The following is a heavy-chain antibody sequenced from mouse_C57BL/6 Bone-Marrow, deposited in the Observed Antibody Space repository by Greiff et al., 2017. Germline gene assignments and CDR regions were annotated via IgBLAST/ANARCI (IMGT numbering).Heavy chain of an antibody. CDR3: ARRSGYHRDYYYAMDY. CDR1: GYTFTDYN. J-gene: IGHJ4*01. V-gene: IGHV1-18*01. D-gene: IGHD3-2*02. CDR2: INPNNGGT. Sequence: VQLQQSGPELVKPGASVKIPCKASGYTFTDYNMDWVKQSHGKSLEWIGDINPNNGGTIYNQKFKGKATLTVDKSSSTAYMELRILTSEDTAVYYCARRSGYHRDYYYAMDYWGQGTSVTVSS.